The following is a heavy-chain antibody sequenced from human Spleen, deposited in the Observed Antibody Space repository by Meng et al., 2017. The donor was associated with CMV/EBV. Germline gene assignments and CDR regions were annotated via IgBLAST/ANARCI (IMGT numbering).Heavy chain of an antibody. D-gene: IGHD3-3*01. CDR2: ISPYNGNT. J-gene: IGHJ4*02. CDR1: GYTFTSYG. CDR3: ARTAHFGVVTNVFDY. V-gene: IGHV1-18*01. Sequence: AAVKVSCMGSGYTFTSYGISWVRQAPRQGLEWMGWISPYNGNTNYAQKFQGRVTITTDESTSTAYMELSSLRSEDTAVYYCARTAHFGVVTNVFDYWGQGALVTVSS.